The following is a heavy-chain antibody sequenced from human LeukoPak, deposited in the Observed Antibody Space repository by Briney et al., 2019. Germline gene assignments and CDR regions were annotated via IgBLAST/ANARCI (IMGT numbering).Heavy chain of an antibody. CDR2: ISYDGSNK. CDR3: ARSHDCSGGSCYLGSEDY. J-gene: IGHJ4*02. Sequence: GGSLRLSCAGSGFTFSTFGMHWVRQAPGKGLEWVAVISYDGSNKYYADSVKGRFTISRDNSKNTLYLQMNSLRAEDTAVYYCARSHDCSGGSCYLGSEDYWGQGTLVTVSS. CDR1: GFTFSTFG. D-gene: IGHD2-15*01. V-gene: IGHV3-30*19.